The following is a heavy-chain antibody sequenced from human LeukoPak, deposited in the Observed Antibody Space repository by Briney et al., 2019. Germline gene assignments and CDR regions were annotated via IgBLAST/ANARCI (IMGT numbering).Heavy chain of an antibody. CDR3: ARDDGFRGVDY. CDR2: ISSSSSTI. V-gene: IGHV3-48*04. CDR1: GFTFSSYS. Sequence: GGSLRLSCAASGFTFSSYSMNWVRQAPGKGLEWVSYISSSSSTIYYADSVKGRFTISRDNAKNSLYLQMNSLRAEDTAVYYCARDDGFRGVDYWGQGTLVTVSS. D-gene: IGHD3-10*01. J-gene: IGHJ4*02.